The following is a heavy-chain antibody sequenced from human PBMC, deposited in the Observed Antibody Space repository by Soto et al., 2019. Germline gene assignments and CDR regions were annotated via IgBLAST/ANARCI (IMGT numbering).Heavy chain of an antibody. Sequence: PSETLSLTCTVSCGSISSYYWSWIRQPPGKGLEWIGYIYYSGSTNYNPSLKSRVTISVDTSKNQFSLKLSSVTAADTAVYYCARVDSSGNNCFDPWRQGTLVTVS. CDR2: IYYSGST. CDR3: ARVDSSGNNCFDP. J-gene: IGHJ5*02. D-gene: IGHD3-22*01. V-gene: IGHV4-59*01. CDR1: CGSISSYY.